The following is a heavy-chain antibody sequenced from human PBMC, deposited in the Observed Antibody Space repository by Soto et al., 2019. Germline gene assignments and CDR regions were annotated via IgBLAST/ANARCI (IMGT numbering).Heavy chain of an antibody. CDR3: ARGNRGYSSSSGVNWFDP. J-gene: IGHJ5*02. V-gene: IGHV4-59*01. CDR1: GGSLSSYY. Sequence: SATLSLTCPVSGGSLSSYYWSWIRPPPGRGLEWIGYIYYSGSTNYNPSLKSRVTISVDTSKNQFSLKLSSVTAADTAVYYCARGNRGYSSSSGVNWFDPWGQGTLVTVSS. CDR2: IYYSGST. D-gene: IGHD6-6*01.